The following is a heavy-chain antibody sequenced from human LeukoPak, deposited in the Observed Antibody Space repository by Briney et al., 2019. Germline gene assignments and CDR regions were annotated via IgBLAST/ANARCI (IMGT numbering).Heavy chain of an antibody. J-gene: IGHJ4*02. Sequence: GGSLRLSCAVSGITLSNYAMSWVRQAPGKGLEWVAGIGGSGGGTNYADSVKGRFTISRDNPKNTLYLQMNNLRADDTAVYLCAKRGVVIRVILVGFHKEAYYFDSWGQGALVTVSS. D-gene: IGHD3-22*01. CDR2: IGGSGGGT. V-gene: IGHV3-23*01. CDR1: GITLSNYA. CDR3: AKRGVVIRVILVGFHKEAYYFDS.